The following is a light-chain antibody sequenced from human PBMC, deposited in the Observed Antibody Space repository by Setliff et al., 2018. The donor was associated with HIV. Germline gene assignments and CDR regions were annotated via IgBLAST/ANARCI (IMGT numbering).Light chain of an antibody. CDR3: SSYGGNNNLV. V-gene: IGLV2-8*01. CDR2: EVS. Sequence: QSALAQPPSASGSPGESVTISCTGTSSDVGGYKYVSWYQQHPGNPPKLMIYEVSKRPSGVPDRFSGSKSGNTASLTVSGLQAEDEADYYCSSYGGNNNLVFGGGTQLTVL. CDR1: SSDVGGYKY. J-gene: IGLJ3*02.